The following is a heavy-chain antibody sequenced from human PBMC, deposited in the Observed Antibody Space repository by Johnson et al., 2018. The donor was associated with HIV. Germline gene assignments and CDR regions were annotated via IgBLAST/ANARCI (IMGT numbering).Heavy chain of an antibody. V-gene: IGHV3-23*04. J-gene: IGHJ3*02. CDR3: AKDRSGSAGAFDI. CDR2: ISGSGSTI. D-gene: IGHD1-26*01. CDR1: GFTFSSYA. Sequence: MQLVESGGGVVQPGRSLRLSCAASGFTFSSYAMSWVRQAPGKGLEWVSAISGSGSTIYYADSVKGRFTISRDNAKNTLYLQMNSLRAEDTAVYYCAKDRSGSAGAFDIWGQGTMVTVSS.